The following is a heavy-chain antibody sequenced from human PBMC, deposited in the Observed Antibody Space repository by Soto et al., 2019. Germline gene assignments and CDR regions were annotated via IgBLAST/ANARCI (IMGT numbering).Heavy chain of an antibody. J-gene: IGHJ5*02. V-gene: IGHV4-31*03. CDR3: ARDWGSGSYRAPYNWFDP. CDR1: GGSISSGGYC. CDR2: IYYSGST. Sequence: PSETLSLTCTVSGGSISSGGYCWSWIRQHPGKGLEWIGYIYYSGSTYYNPSLKSRVTISVDTSKNQFSLKLSSVTAADTAVYYCARDWGSGSYRAPYNWFDPWGQGTLVTVSS. D-gene: IGHD3-10*01.